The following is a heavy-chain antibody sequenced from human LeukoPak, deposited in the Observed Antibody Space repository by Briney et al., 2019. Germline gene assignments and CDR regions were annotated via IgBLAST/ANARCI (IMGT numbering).Heavy chain of an antibody. D-gene: IGHD6-13*01. Sequence: SETLSLTCTVSGGSISSSSYYWGWIRQPPGKGLEWIGSIYYSGSTYYNPSLKSRVTISVDTSKNQFSLKLSSVTAADTAVYYCARHGDGRYSSSWYYIPGYFDYWGQGTLVTVSS. CDR1: GGSISSSSYY. V-gene: IGHV4-39*01. J-gene: IGHJ4*02. CDR2: IYYSGST. CDR3: ARHGDGRYSSSWYYIPGYFDY.